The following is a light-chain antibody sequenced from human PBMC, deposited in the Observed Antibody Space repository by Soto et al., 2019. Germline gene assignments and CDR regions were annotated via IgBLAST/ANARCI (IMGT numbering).Light chain of an antibody. CDR3: HQYNNWPPS. Sequence: ETVMTQSPATLSVSPGERATLSCRASQRVSTNLAWYQQKPGQSPRLLIYRASTRATDIPARFSGGGSGTEFTLTISSLQSEDFAVYYCHQYNNWPPSFGGGTKVEIK. CDR1: QRVSTN. V-gene: IGKV3-15*01. J-gene: IGKJ4*01. CDR2: RAS.